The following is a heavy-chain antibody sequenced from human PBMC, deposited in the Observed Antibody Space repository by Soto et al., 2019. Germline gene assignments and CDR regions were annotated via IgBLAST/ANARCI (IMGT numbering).Heavy chain of an antibody. D-gene: IGHD2-2*02. Sequence: SETLSLTCTVSGGSISSYYWSWIRQPPGKGLEWIGYIYYSGSTNYNPSLKSRVTISVDTSKNQFSLKLSSVTAADTAVYYCAREDTCTGLHGDYYYYMDVWGKGTTVTVSS. J-gene: IGHJ6*03. CDR2: IYYSGST. V-gene: IGHV4-59*01. CDR1: GGSISSYY. CDR3: AREDTCTGLHGDYYYYMDV.